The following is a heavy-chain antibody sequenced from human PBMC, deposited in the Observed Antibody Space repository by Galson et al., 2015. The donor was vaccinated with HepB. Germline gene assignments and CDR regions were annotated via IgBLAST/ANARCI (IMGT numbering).Heavy chain of an antibody. Sequence: TLSLTCTVSGGSISSGGYYWSWIRQHPGKGLEWIGYIYYSGSTYYNPSLKSRVTISVDTSKNQFSLKLSSVTAADTAVYYCAILVDGSGSFGGDWFDPWGQGTLVTVSS. CDR2: IYYSGST. D-gene: IGHD3-10*01. J-gene: IGHJ5*02. CDR3: AILVDGSGSFGGDWFDP. V-gene: IGHV4-31*03. CDR1: GGSISSGGYY.